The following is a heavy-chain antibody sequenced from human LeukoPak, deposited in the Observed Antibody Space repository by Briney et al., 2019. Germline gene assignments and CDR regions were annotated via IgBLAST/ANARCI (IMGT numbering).Heavy chain of an antibody. J-gene: IGHJ4*02. V-gene: IGHV3-73*01. Sequence: GGSLRLSCAASGFSVSASSIHWVRQASGKGLEWVGRLRSKTYNYGTTYAASVKGRFIFSRDDSENTAYLQMNSLKTEDTALYYCTRGMLTTDQGFDYWGQGTLVTVSS. CDR3: TRGMLTTDQGFDY. CDR2: LRSKTYNYGT. D-gene: IGHD1-1*01. CDR1: GFSVSASS.